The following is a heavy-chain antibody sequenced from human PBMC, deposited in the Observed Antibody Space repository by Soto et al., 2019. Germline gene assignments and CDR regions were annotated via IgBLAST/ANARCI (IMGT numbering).Heavy chain of an antibody. V-gene: IGHV3-15*07. CDR2: IKSKTDGGTT. J-gene: IGHJ4*02. CDR3: TTDGPGDYTLGFADY. CDR1: GFTFSNAW. Sequence: GGSLRLSCAASGFTFSNAWMNWVRQAPGKGLEWVGRIKSKTDGGTTDYAAPVKGRLTMARDDSKNTLYLQMNSLKTEDTAVYYCTTDGPGDYTLGFADYWGQGTLVTVSS. D-gene: IGHD4-17*01.